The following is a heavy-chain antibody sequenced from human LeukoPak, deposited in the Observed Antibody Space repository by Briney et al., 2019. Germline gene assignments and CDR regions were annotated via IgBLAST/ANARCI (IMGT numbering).Heavy chain of an antibody. D-gene: IGHD1-26*01. CDR1: GGSVSSGSYY. J-gene: IGHJ4*02. CDR2: IYYSGST. V-gene: IGHV4-61*01. CDR3: ARVRYSGSNDY. Sequence: PSETLSLTCTVSGGSVSSGSYYWSWIRQPPGKGLEWIGHIYYSGSTNYNPSLKSRVTISVDTSKNQFSLKLSSVTAADTAVYYCARVRYSGSNDYWGQGTLVTVSS.